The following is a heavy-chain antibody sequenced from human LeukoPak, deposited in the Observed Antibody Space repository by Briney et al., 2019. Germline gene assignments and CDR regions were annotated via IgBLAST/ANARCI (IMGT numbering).Heavy chain of an antibody. CDR1: GFTFSSYA. V-gene: IGHV3-23*01. J-gene: IGHJ6*02. CDR2: ISGSGGST. Sequence: PGGSLRLSCAASGFTFSSYAMSWVRQAPGKGLEWVSAISGSGGSTYYADSVKGRFTISRDNSKNTLYLQMNSLRAEDTAVYYCAIHEHSYDFWSGYPAPLYYYYGMDVWGQGTTVTVSS. CDR3: AIHEHSYDFWSGYPAPLYYYYGMDV. D-gene: IGHD3-3*01.